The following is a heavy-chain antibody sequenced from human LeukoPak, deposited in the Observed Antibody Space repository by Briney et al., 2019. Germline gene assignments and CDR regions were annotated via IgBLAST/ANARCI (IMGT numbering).Heavy chain of an antibody. CDR2: INWNGGST. Sequence: GGSLRLSCAASGFSFDDYGMSWVRQAPGKWMEWVSGINWNGGSTGYVDSVKGRFTISRDNAKKSLYLQMHSLRAEDTALYHCARDLKYYYDSSGYYTSQGYFDLWGRGTLVSVSS. D-gene: IGHD3-22*01. CDR1: GFSFDDYG. CDR3: ARDLKYYYDSSGYYTSQGYFDL. V-gene: IGHV3-20*01. J-gene: IGHJ2*01.